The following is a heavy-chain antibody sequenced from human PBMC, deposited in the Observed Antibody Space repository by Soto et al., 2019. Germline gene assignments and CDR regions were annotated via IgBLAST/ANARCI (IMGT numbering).Heavy chain of an antibody. J-gene: IGHJ6*02. V-gene: IGHV4-39*01. D-gene: IGHD2-15*01. CDR2: IYYSGST. CDR1: GGSISSSSYY. CDR3: ARHPSLYGGNFYYYGMDV. Sequence: QLQLQESGPGLVKPSETLSLTCTVSGGSISSSSYYWGWIRQPPGKGLEWIGSIYYSGSTYYNPSLKSRVTISVDTSKNQFSLKLSSVTAADTAVYYCARHPSLYGGNFYYYGMDVWGQGTTVTVSS.